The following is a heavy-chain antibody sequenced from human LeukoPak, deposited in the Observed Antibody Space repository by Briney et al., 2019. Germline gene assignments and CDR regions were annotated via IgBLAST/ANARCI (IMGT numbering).Heavy chain of an antibody. Sequence: GGSLRLSCAASGFTFSSYGIHWVRQAPGKGLEWVATISYDGSNKNYVESVKGRFTTSRDNSENTVYLQMNSLRAEDTALYYCARHVAIGIRAFDFWGQGTLVTVSS. CDR1: GFTFSSYG. D-gene: IGHD1-14*01. J-gene: IGHJ3*01. CDR3: ARHVAIGIRAFDF. V-gene: IGHV3-30*03. CDR2: ISYDGSNK.